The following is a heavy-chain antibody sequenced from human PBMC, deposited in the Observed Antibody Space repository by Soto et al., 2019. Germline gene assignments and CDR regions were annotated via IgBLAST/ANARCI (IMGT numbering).Heavy chain of an antibody. V-gene: IGHV3-23*01. CDR1: GFTFSNYA. CDR3: AKESLIEGASQFVY. D-gene: IGHD1-26*01. CDR2: ISGSGDGT. Sequence: EVQLLESGGGLVQPGGSLRLSCAASGFTFSNYAMSWVRQAPGKGLEWVSAISGSGDGTFYADSVKGRFTISRDNSKNTLYLQVNSLRAEDTAIYYCAKESLIEGASQFVYWGQGTLITVSS. J-gene: IGHJ4*02.